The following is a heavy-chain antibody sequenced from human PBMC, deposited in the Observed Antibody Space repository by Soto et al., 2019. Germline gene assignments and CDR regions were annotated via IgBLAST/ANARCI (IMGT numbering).Heavy chain of an antibody. CDR3: ARPMSGAGTGHYVYYLEI. Sequence: GESLKISCNGSGYSFAGYWITWVRQRPGKGLEWLGRIDPSDSATNYSPSFRGHVTISGDRSICTVYLQWSGLQASGTAVYNCARPMSGAGTGHYVYYLEIWGQGALVAASS. V-gene: IGHV5-10-1*01. J-gene: IGHJ4*02. CDR1: GYSFAGYW. D-gene: IGHD6-13*01. CDR2: IDPSDSAT.